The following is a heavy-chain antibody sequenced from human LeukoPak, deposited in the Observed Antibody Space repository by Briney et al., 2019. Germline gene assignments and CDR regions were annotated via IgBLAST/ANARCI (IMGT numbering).Heavy chain of an antibody. Sequence: GGSLRLSCAASGFTFSSYEMNWVRQAPGKGLEWVSYISSSGSTIYYADSVKGRFTISRDNAKNSLYLQMNSLRAEDTAVYYCARGGDYDILTGSLNYYYYYGMDVWGKGTTVTVSS. CDR1: GFTFSSYE. V-gene: IGHV3-48*03. CDR2: ISSSGSTI. D-gene: IGHD3-9*01. CDR3: ARGGDYDILTGSLNYYYYYGMDV. J-gene: IGHJ6*04.